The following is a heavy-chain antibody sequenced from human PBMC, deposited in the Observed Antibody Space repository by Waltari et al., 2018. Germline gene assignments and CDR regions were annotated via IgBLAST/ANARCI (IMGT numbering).Heavy chain of an antibody. CDR2: IKQDGSEK. D-gene: IGHD5-18*01. V-gene: IGHV3-7*01. CDR1: GFTFSSYG. J-gene: IGHJ3*02. Sequence: EVQLVESGGGLVQPGGSLRLSCAASGFTFSSYGMSWFRQAPGKGLEWVANIKQDGSEKDYVDSVKGRFTISRDNAKNSLYLQMNSLRAEDTAVYYCARVGIQLWSGGAFDIWGQGTMVTVSS. CDR3: ARVGIQLWSGGAFDI.